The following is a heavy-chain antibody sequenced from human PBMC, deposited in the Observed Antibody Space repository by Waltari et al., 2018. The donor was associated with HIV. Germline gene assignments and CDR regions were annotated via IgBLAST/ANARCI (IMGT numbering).Heavy chain of an antibody. CDR1: GGSFSGYY. CDR2: INHSGST. D-gene: IGHD6-19*01. Sequence: QVQLQQWGAGLLKPSETLSLTCAVYGGSFSGYYWTWIRHPPGKGLEWIGEINHSGSTNYNPSLKSRVTISVDTSKNQFSLKLSSVTAADTAVYYCARHRWGSSGWAGFDPWGQGTLVTVSS. J-gene: IGHJ5*02. CDR3: ARHRWGSSGWAGFDP. V-gene: IGHV4-34*01.